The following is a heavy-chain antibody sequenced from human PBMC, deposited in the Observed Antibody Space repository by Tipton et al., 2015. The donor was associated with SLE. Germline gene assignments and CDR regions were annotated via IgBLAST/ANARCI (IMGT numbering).Heavy chain of an antibody. CDR1: GFTFSSSA. D-gene: IGHD4/OR15-4a*01. CDR3: ARATRANFLDY. CDR2: ISYDGSNK. V-gene: IGHV3-30-3*01. J-gene: IGHJ4*02. Sequence: SLRLSCAASGFTFSSSAMYWVRQAPGKGLEWVTVISYDGSNKYYADSVKGRFTISRDNSKNTLYLLMNSLRAEDTAVYYCARATRANFLDYWGQGTLVTVSS.